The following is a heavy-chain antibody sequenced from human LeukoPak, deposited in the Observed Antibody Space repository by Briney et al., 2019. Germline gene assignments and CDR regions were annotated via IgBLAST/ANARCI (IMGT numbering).Heavy chain of an antibody. CDR3: ARPGGSYGWFDP. CDR1: GYSFTSYW. Sequence: GESLKISCKGSGYSFTSYWIGWVGQMPGKGLEGLGIIYPGDSDTRYSPSFQGHVTTSADKSISPAYLQWSSLKASDTAMYYCARPGGSYGWFDPWGQGTLVTVSS. D-gene: IGHD1-26*01. V-gene: IGHV5-51*01. CDR2: IYPGDSDT. J-gene: IGHJ5*02.